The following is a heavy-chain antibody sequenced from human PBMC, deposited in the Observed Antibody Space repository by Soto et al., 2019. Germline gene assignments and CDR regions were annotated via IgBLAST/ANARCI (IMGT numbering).Heavy chain of an antibody. CDR1: GGTFSSYA. CDR3: ERESIAARPGANY. V-gene: IGHV1-69*13. D-gene: IGHD6-6*01. CDR2: IIPIFGTA. J-gene: IGHJ4*02. Sequence: SVKVSCKASGGTFSSYAISCVRQAPGQGLEWMGGIIPIFGTANYAQKFQGRVTITADESTSTAYMELSSLRSEDTAVYYCERESIAARPGANYWGQGTLVTVSS.